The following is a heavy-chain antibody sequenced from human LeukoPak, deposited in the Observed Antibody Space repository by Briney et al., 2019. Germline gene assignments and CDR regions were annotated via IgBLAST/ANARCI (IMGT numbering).Heavy chain of an antibody. V-gene: IGHV1-69*05. CDR1: GGTFSSYA. CDR2: IIPIFGTA. J-gene: IGHJ4*02. D-gene: IGHD2-2*01. CDR3: ARGYCSSTSCYEGGYFDY. Sequence: GSSVKVSCKASGGTFSSYAISWVRQAPGQGLEWMGRIIPIFGTANYAQKFQGRVTITTDESTSTAYMELSSLRSEDTVVYYCARGYCSSTSCYEGGYFDYWGQGTLVTVSS.